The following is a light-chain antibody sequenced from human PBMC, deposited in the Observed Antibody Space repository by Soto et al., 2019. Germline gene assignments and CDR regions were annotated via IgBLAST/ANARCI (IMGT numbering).Light chain of an antibody. CDR2: DVN. CDR1: SSDVGGYIY. Sequence: QSVLTQPASVSGSPGQSITISCTGTSSDVGGYIYVSWYQQHPCKAPKLMIYDVNNRHSGVSNRFSGSKSGNTASLTISGLQTEDEADYYCVSYTTSTSDVFGSGTKGTVL. CDR3: VSYTTSTSDV. V-gene: IGLV2-14*03. J-gene: IGLJ1*01.